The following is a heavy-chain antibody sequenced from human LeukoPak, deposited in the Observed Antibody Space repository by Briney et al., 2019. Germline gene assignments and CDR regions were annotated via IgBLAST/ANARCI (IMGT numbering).Heavy chain of an antibody. J-gene: IGHJ4*02. CDR3: ARLVVVVAAADY. Sequence: SVKVSCKASGGTFSSYAISWVRQAPGQGLEWMGGIIPIFGTANYAQKFQGRVTITTDESTSTAYMELSRLRSDDTAVYYCARLVVVVAAADYWGQGTLVTVSS. CDR1: GGTFSSYA. V-gene: IGHV1-69*05. CDR2: IIPIFGTA. D-gene: IGHD2-15*01.